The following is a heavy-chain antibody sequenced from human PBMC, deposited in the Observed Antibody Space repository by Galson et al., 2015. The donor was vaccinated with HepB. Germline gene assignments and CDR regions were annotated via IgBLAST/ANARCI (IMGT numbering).Heavy chain of an antibody. CDR2: INPSDGST. CDR1: GNTFTFYY. Sequence: SVKVSCKASGNTFTFYYMHWVRLAPGQGLEWMGIINPSDGSTTYAQKFQDRVTMTRDTSTNTVYMDLSSLRSDDTAFYYCARHEGDAVNWGQRALVTVSS. J-gene: IGHJ4*02. D-gene: IGHD2-2*01. V-gene: IGHV1-46*03. CDR3: ARHEGDAVN.